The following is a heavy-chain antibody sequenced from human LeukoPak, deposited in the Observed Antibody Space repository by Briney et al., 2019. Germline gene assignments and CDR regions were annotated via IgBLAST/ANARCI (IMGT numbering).Heavy chain of an antibody. CDR2: ISNNGGNT. V-gene: IGHV3-64D*09. CDR1: GFTFSSYA. J-gene: IGHJ3*02. D-gene: IGHD3-22*01. Sequence: GGSLRLSCSASGFTFSSYALHWVRQAPGKGLEYVSGISNNGGNTYYADSVKGRFTISRDNSKNTLYLQMSGLRAEDTAVYYCVKHLPRYYYDNSGDQRPIWGQGTMVTVSS. CDR3: VKHLPRYYYDNSGDQRPI.